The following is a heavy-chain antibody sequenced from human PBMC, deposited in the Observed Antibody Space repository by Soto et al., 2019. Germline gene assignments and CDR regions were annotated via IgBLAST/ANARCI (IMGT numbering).Heavy chain of an antibody. CDR2: IIPRFGTT. Sequence: SVKVSCKASGDSFSKYTANWVRQAPRQGLEWMGGIIPRFGTTNYAPTLQDRVTITADESMNTVYMELSSLRSEDTALYYCARGRGLYNSGRSQLDSWGQGTLVTVSS. CDR1: GDSFSKYT. J-gene: IGHJ4*02. D-gene: IGHD1-26*01. CDR3: ARGRGLYNSGRSQLDS. V-gene: IGHV1-69*13.